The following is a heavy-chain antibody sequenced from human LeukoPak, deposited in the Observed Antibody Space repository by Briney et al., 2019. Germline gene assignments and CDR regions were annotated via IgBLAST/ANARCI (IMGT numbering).Heavy chain of an antibody. J-gene: IGHJ4*02. V-gene: IGHV3-21*01. D-gene: IGHD3-22*01. CDR1: GFTFSSYS. CDR3: ARGLYYDNSGYEPLDY. Sequence: GGSLRLSCAASGFTFSSYSMNWVRQAPGKGLEWVSSISSSSSYIYYADSVKGRFTISRDNAKNSLYLQMNSLRAEDTAVYYCARGLYYDNSGYEPLDYWGQGTLVTVSS. CDR2: ISSSSSYI.